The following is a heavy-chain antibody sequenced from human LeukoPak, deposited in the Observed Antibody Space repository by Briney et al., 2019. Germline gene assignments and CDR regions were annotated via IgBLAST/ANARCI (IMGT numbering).Heavy chain of an antibody. J-gene: IGHJ4*02. V-gene: IGHV3-30*19. CDR2: IWYDGSNK. CDR1: GFTFSSYG. CDR3: ARVGSGRGSGSHFDY. Sequence: GGSLRLSCAASGFTFSSYGMHWVRQAPGKGLEWVAVIWYDGSNKYYADSVKGRFTISRDNSKNTLYLQMNSLRAEDTAVYYCARVGSGRGSGSHFDYWGQGTLVTVSS. D-gene: IGHD3-10*01.